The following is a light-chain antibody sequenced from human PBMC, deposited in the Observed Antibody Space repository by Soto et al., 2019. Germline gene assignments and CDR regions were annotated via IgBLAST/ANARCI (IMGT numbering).Light chain of an antibody. V-gene: IGKV3-20*01. CDR2: GAS. CDR1: QSVSSSY. CDR3: HQYDSWT. Sequence: EIVMTQSPATLSVSPGERATLWCRASQSVSSSYLAWYQQKPGQAPRLLIYGASSRATGIPDRFSGSGSGTDFTLTISRLEPEDFAVYYCHQYDSWTFGQGTKV. J-gene: IGKJ1*01.